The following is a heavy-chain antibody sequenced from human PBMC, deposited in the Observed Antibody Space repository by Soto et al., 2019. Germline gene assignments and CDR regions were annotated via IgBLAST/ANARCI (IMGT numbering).Heavy chain of an antibody. D-gene: IGHD2-15*01. V-gene: IGHV4-31*03. CDR1: GGSISSGGYY. Sequence: QVQLQESGPGLVKPSQTLSLTCTVSGGSISSGGYYWSWIRQHPGKGLEWIGYIYYSGSTYYNPSLKSRVTISVDTSKNQFSLKLSSVTAADTAVYYCARGRCSGGSCYKNRWFDPWGQGTLVTVSS. CDR3: ARGRCSGGSCYKNRWFDP. CDR2: IYYSGST. J-gene: IGHJ5*02.